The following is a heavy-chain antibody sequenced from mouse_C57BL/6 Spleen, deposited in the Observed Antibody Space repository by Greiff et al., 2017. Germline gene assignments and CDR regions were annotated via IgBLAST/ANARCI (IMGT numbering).Heavy chain of an antibody. D-gene: IGHD1-1*01. J-gene: IGHJ2*01. Sequence: DVKLQESGAELVKPGASVKLSCTASGFNIQDYYMHWVKQRTEQGLEWIGRIDPEDGETKYAPTFQGKATITADTSSNTAYLQLSSLTSEDTAVYYCALLLRQTTFDYWGQGTTLTVSS. V-gene: IGHV14-2*01. CDR1: GFNIQDYY. CDR3: ALLLRQTTFDY. CDR2: IDPEDGET.